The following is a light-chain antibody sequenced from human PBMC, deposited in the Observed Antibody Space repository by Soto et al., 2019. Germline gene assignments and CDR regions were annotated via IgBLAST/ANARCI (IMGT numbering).Light chain of an antibody. Sequence: QSVLTQPPSVSGAPGQRVTISGTGSSSNIGAGYDVHWYQQLPGTDPKLLIYGNSNRPSGVPDRFSGSKSGTSASLAITGLQAEDEADYYCQSYDSSLSGYVFGTGTKLTVL. V-gene: IGLV1-40*01. CDR1: SSNIGAGYD. CDR2: GNS. J-gene: IGLJ1*01. CDR3: QSYDSSLSGYV.